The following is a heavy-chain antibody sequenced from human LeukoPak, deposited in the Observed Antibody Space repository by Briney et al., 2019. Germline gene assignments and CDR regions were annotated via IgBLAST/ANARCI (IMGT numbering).Heavy chain of an antibody. D-gene: IGHD3-9*01. CDR3: ARDPAYYDILTGYSRNFDY. CDR2: ISAYNGNT. Sequence: ASVKVSCKASGYTFTSYGISWVRQAPGQGLEWMGWISAYNGNTNYAQKLQGRATMTTDTSTSTAYMELRSLRSDDTAVYYCARDPAYYDILTGYSRNFDYWGQGTLVTVSS. CDR1: GYTFTSYG. V-gene: IGHV1-18*01. J-gene: IGHJ4*02.